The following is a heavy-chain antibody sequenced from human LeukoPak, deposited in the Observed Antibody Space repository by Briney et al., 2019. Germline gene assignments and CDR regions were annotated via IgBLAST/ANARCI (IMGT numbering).Heavy chain of an antibody. CDR2: IYYSGTT. D-gene: IGHD1-26*01. CDR3: ARVEVGVGQGDWFDH. CDR1: GGSISSYY. J-gene: IGHJ5*02. V-gene: IGHV4-59*01. Sequence: SETLSLTCTVSGGSISSYYWSWIRQPPGKGLEWIGYIYYSGTTNYNPSLKSRVTISVDTSNNRFSLKLSSVPAADTAVYYCARVEVGVGQGDWFDHWGQGTLVTVSS.